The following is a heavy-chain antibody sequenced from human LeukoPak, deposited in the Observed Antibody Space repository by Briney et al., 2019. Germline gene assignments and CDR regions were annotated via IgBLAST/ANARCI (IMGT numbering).Heavy chain of an antibody. CDR1: GYTFTSYD. J-gene: IGHJ3*02. D-gene: IGHD3-3*01. Sequence: ASVKVSCKASGYTFTSYDINWVRQATGQGLEWMGWMNPNSGNTGYAQKFQGRVTMTRDTSTSTVYMELSSLRSEDTAVYYCARDRVTHLEWGDDDAFDIWGQGTMVTVSS. V-gene: IGHV1-8*01. CDR2: MNPNSGNT. CDR3: ARDRVTHLEWGDDDAFDI.